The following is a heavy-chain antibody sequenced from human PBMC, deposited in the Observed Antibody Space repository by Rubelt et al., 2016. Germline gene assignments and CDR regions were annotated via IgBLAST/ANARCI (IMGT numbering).Heavy chain of an antibody. Sequence: GKGLEWVSAISGSGGSTYYADSVKGRFTISRDNSKNTLYLQMNSLRAEDTAVYYCAKERGIAVAGQFDYWGQGTLVTVSS. CDR3: AKERGIAVAGQFDY. V-gene: IGHV3-23*01. CDR2: ISGSGGST. D-gene: IGHD6-19*01. J-gene: IGHJ4*02.